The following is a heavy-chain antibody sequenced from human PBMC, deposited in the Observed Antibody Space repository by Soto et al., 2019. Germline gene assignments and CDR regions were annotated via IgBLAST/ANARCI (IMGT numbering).Heavy chain of an antibody. Sequence: QVQLVESGGGVVQPERSLRLSCEASGFTFSNYALHWVRQAPGKGLEWVALISYDGSNKYYADSVKGRFTISRDNSKNTLYLQMNSLRAEDTAVYYCARELALRFLGAFDIWGQGTMVTVSS. CDR1: GFTFSNYA. CDR3: ARELALRFLGAFDI. D-gene: IGHD3-3*01. CDR2: ISYDGSNK. V-gene: IGHV3-30-3*01. J-gene: IGHJ3*02.